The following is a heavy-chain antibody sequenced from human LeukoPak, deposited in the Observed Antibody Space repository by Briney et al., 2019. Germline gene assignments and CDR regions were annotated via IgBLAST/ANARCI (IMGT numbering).Heavy chain of an antibody. V-gene: IGHV3-23*01. CDR1: GFTFSSYA. Sequence: PGGSLRLSCAASGFTFSSYAMTWVRQAPGKGLEWVSAISRSGDNAYYADSVKGRFTISRDNSKNTLYLQMNSLRAEDTAVYYCAKYVTMIVVISRFDPWGQGTLVTVSS. J-gene: IGHJ5*02. CDR3: AKYVTMIVVISRFDP. D-gene: IGHD3-22*01. CDR2: ISRSGDNA.